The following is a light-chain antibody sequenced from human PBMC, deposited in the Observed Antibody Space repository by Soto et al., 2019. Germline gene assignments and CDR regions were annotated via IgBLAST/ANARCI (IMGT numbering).Light chain of an antibody. J-gene: IGKJ2*01. V-gene: IGKV3-15*01. CDR2: GAS. CDR1: QSVSSN. CDR3: QQYNNWPYT. Sequence: EIVMTQSPATLSVSPGERATLSCRASQSVSSNLAWYQQKPGQAPRLLIYGASTRDTGIPARFSGSGSGTEFTLTISSLQSEDFAVYYCQQYNNWPYTFGRGTKVEIK.